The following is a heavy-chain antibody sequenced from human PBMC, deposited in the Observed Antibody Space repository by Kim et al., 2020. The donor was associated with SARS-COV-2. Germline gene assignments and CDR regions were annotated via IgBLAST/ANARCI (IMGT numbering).Heavy chain of an antibody. D-gene: IGHD3-22*01. J-gene: IGHJ4*02. CDR1: GGTFSSYA. CDR3: ASAPQYYYDSSGYYVDY. V-gene: IGHV1-69*13. CDR2: IIPIFGTA. Sequence: SVKVSCKASGGTFSSYAISWVRQAPGQGLEWMGGIIPIFGTANYAQKFQGRVTITADESTSTAYMELSSLRSEDTAVYYCASAPQYYYDSSGYYVDYWGQGTLVTVSS.